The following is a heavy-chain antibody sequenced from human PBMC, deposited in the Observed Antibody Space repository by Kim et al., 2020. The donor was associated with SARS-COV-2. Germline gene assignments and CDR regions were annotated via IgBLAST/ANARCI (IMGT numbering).Heavy chain of an antibody. CDR1: GFTFSSYG. D-gene: IGHD3-10*01. Sequence: GGSLRLSCAASGFTFSSYGMHWVRQAPGKGLEWVAVIWYDGSNKYYADSVKGRFTISRDNSKNTLYLQMNSLRAEDTAVYYCAKDRRPYITMVQGPPGVFDYWGQGTLVTVSS. CDR3: AKDRRPYITMVQGPPGVFDY. V-gene: IGHV3-33*06. J-gene: IGHJ4*02. CDR2: IWYDGSNK.